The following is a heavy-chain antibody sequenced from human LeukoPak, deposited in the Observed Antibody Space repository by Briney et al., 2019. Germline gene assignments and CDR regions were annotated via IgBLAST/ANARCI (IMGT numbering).Heavy chain of an antibody. CDR1: GFMFSSHA. Sequence: GGSLRLSCAASGFMFSSHAMNWVRQAPGKRLEWVANIKQDGSEKYYVDSVKGRFTISRDNANNSLYLQMNSLRAEDTAVYYCARGRGGLLWFGEFNSWGQGTLVTVSS. CDR2: IKQDGSEK. CDR3: ARGRGGLLWFGEFNS. J-gene: IGHJ4*02. V-gene: IGHV3-7*01. D-gene: IGHD3-10*01.